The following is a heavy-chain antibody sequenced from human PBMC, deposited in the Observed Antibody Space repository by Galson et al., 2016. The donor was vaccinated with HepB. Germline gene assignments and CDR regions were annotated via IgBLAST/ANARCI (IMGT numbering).Heavy chain of an antibody. CDR3: ARALEYGSRNYYDYYAMDV. CDR1: GYRLTDYW. V-gene: IGHV5-10-1*01. J-gene: IGHJ6*02. Sequence: QSGAEEKEPGESLRISCQGSGYRLTDYWITWVRQVPGKGLQWMGRIDPDDSYTNYSPSFQGHVTISVDKSINTAYLQWSTLKASDTAIYYCARALEYGSRNYYDYYAMDVWGPGTTVIVSS. D-gene: IGHD4-17*01. CDR2: IDPDDSYT.